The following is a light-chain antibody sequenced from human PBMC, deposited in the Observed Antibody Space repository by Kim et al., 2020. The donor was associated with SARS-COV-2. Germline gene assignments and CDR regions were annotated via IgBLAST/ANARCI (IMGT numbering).Light chain of an antibody. CDR3: QHRNNWPLT. Sequence: LSPGERATLSCRASQSVSNYLAWYQHKPGQAPRLLIFDASNRATGIPARFSCSGSGADFTLTISSLEPEDFAVYYCQHRNNWPLTFGGGTKVDIK. CDR1: QSVSNY. V-gene: IGKV3-11*01. J-gene: IGKJ4*01. CDR2: DAS.